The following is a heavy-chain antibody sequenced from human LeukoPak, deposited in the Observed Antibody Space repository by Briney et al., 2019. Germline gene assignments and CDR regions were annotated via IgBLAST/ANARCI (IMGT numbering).Heavy chain of an antibody. V-gene: IGHV4-61*02. CDR2: IYTSGST. Sequence: SETLSLTCTVSGGSISSGSYYWSWIRQPAGKGLEWIGRIYTSGSTNYNPSLKSRVTISVDTSKNQFSLKLSSVTAADTAVYYCARVVTHIVVVPAAIRSSNAFDIWSQGTMVTVSS. CDR3: ARVVTHIVVVPAAIRSSNAFDI. CDR1: GGSISSGSYY. D-gene: IGHD2-2*02. J-gene: IGHJ3*02.